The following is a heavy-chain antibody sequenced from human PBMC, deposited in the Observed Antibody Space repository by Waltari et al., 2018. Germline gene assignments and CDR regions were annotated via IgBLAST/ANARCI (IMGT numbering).Heavy chain of an antibody. Sequence: EVQLVESGVGLVQPWESLRLSCAGSGFRLTSHDMTWVRQAPEKGLEWVSSISDNGIITFYGDSVKGRFTISRDNSKSTLYLQLSGLRAEDTAVYYCAKKPYDHAYGDYFDYWGQGTLVTVSS. V-gene: IGHV3-23*04. D-gene: IGHD4-17*01. CDR1: GFRLTSHD. J-gene: IGHJ4*02. CDR3: AKKPYDHAYGDYFDY. CDR2: ISDNGIIT.